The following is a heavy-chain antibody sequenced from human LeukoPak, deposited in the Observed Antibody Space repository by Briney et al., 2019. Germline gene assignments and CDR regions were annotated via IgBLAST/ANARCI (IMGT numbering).Heavy chain of an antibody. CDR2: INSDGSSI. D-gene: IGHD5-18*01. Sequence: PGGSLRLSCAASRFAFSGYWLHWVRQAPGKGLVWVSRINSDGSSITYADSVKGRFTISRDNSRSTLFLQMNSLRGEDTAIYYCATYRQVMLPFESWGQGTLVTVSS. CDR1: RFAFSGYW. CDR3: ATYRQVMLPFES. V-gene: IGHV3-74*01. J-gene: IGHJ4*02.